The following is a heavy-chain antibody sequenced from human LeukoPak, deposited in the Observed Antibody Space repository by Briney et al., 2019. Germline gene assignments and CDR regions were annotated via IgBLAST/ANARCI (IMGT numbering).Heavy chain of an antibody. Sequence: SETLSLTCTASGGSISSYYWSWIRQPPGKGLEWIGDIYYSGSTNYNPSLKSRVTISVDTSKNQFSLRLSSVTAADTAVYYSARLASGSYGPPTPFDYWGQGTLVTVSS. CDR3: ARLASGSYGPPTPFDY. CDR2: IYYSGST. J-gene: IGHJ4*02. V-gene: IGHV4-59*08. CDR1: GGSISSYY. D-gene: IGHD1-26*01.